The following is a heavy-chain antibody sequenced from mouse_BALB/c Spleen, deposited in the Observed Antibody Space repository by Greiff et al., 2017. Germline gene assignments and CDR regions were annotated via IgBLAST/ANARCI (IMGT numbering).Heavy chain of an antibody. D-gene: IGHD3-3*01. CDR2: IWAGGST. CDR3: ARDRGTLAY. Sequence: QVQLKESGPGLVAPSQSLSITCTVSGFSLTSYGVHWVRQPPGKGLEWLGVIWAGGSTNYNSALMSRLSISKDNSKSQVFLKMNSLQTDDTAMYYCARDRGTLAYWGQGTLVTVSA. V-gene: IGHV2-9*02. J-gene: IGHJ3*01. CDR1: GFSLTSYG.